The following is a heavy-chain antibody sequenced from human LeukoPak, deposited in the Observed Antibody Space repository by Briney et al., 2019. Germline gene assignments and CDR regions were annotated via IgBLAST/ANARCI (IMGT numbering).Heavy chain of an antibody. CDR2: IYYSGST. V-gene: IGHV4-39*01. CDR1: GGSISSSSYY. J-gene: IGHJ3*02. Sequence: SETLSPTCTVSGGSISSSSYYWGWIRQPPGKGLEWIGSIYYSGSTYYNPSLKSRVTISVDTSKNQFSLKLSSVIAADTAVYYCARVFPRDAFDIWGQGTMVTVSS. CDR3: ARVFPRDAFDI.